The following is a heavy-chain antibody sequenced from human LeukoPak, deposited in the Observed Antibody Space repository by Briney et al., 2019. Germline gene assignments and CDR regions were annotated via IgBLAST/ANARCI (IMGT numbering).Heavy chain of an antibody. CDR3: AGGGRDGYKVDP. CDR1: GYTFTSYY. Sequence: GASVKVSCKASGYTFTSYYMHWVRQAPGQGLEWMGIINPSGGSTSYAQKFQGGVTMTRDTSTSTVYMELSSLRSEDTAVYYCAGGGRDGYKVDPWGQGTLVTVSS. D-gene: IGHD5-24*01. J-gene: IGHJ5*02. CDR2: INPSGGST. V-gene: IGHV1-46*01.